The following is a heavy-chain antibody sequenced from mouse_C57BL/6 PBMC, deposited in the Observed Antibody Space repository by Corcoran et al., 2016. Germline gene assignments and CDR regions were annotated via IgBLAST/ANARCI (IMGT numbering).Heavy chain of an antibody. CDR1: GYTFPTSG. CDR3: ARESNWYFDV. CDR2: INPYSGVP. Sequence: QIQLVQSGPELKKPGETVKISCKASGYTFPTSGMRWVRQAPGKGLKWMAWINPYSGVPTYADDFKGRFAFSLETSTSTAYLPINHLKNEDTATYFCARESNWYFDVWGTGTTVTVS. J-gene: IGHJ1*03. V-gene: IGHV9-3*01.